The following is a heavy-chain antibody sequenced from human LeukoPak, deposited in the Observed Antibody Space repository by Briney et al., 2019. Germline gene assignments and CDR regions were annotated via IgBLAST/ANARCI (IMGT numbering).Heavy chain of an antibody. CDR1: GGSLSGYY. V-gene: IGHV4-34*01. D-gene: IGHD3-10*01. Sequence: SETLSLTCVVYGGSLSGYYWSWIRQPPGKGLEWVGEINHSGSTNYNPSLKSRVTISIDTSKNQFSLKLSSVTAADTAVYYCARGDPSNYYYGMDVWGQGTTATVSS. J-gene: IGHJ6*02. CDR3: ARGDPSNYYYGMDV. CDR2: INHSGST.